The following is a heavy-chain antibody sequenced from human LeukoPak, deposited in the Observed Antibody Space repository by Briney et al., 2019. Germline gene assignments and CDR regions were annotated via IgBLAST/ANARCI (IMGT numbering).Heavy chain of an antibody. CDR3: PTDQYYHVWASYRPYLDN. Sequence: ASVKVSFKSSGYTFNNYGISWVRQAPGQGLAWMGSISPYTGNTKKPERLQHRLILTIDTSTHKADIALKNLRSDHRAGLYCPTDQYYHVWASYRPYLDNWGHGALVTVSS. CDR1: GYTFNNYG. V-gene: IGHV1-18*04. CDR2: ISPYTGNT. D-gene: IGHD3-16*02. J-gene: IGHJ4*01.